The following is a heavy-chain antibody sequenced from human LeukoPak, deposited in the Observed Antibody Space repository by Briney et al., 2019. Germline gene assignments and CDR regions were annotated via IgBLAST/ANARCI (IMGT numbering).Heavy chain of an antibody. Sequence: ASVKVSCKASGYTFTGYYMHWVRQAPGQGLEWMGWINPNSGGTNYAQKFQGRFTMTRDTSISTAYMELSRLRSDDTAVYYCARGSYCSSTSCYYYYYYGMDVWGQGTTVTVSS. V-gene: IGHV1-2*02. CDR2: INPNSGGT. D-gene: IGHD2-2*01. CDR1: GYTFTGYY. J-gene: IGHJ6*02. CDR3: ARGSYCSSTSCYYYYYYGMDV.